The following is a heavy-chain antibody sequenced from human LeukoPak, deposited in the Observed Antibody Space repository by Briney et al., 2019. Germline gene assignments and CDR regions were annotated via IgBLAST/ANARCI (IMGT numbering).Heavy chain of an antibody. CDR2: INPNSGGT. D-gene: IGHD3-3*01. J-gene: IGHJ2*01. CDR3: ARGITIFGVVIKWYFDL. Sequence: ASVKVSCKASGYTFTGYYMHWVRQAPGQGLEWMGWINPNSGGTNYAQKFQGRVTMTRDTSISTAYMELSRLRSDDTAVYYCARGITIFGVVIKWYFDLWGRGTLVTVSS. CDR1: GYTFTGYY. V-gene: IGHV1-2*02.